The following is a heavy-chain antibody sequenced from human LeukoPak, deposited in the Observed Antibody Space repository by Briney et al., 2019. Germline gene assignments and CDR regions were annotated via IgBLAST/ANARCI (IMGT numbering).Heavy chain of an antibody. D-gene: IGHD3-22*01. CDR1: GGTFSSYA. Sequence: ASVKVSCKASGGTFSSYAISWVRPAPGQGLEWRGVIIPIFGTANYAQKFQGRVTITTDESTSTAYMELSSLRSEDTAVYYCARSYFSSYYYDSSGPQGFDYWGQGTLVTVSS. V-gene: IGHV1-69*05. CDR3: ARSYFSSYYYDSSGPQGFDY. J-gene: IGHJ4*02. CDR2: IIPIFGTA.